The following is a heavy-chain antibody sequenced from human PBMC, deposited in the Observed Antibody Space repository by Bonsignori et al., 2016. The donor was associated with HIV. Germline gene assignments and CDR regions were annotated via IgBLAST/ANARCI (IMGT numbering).Heavy chain of an antibody. D-gene: IGHD5-12*01. Sequence: QVQLQESGPGLVKPLQTLSLTCTVSGASISSATYYWSVDPAARREGTGVDWAYLYPWEHQLQPLPPESSHHVSRHVQDQFSLKLSSVTAADTAVYYCAREPYGGYPNDYWGQGTRSHRLL. CDR2: LYPWEH. V-gene: IGHV4-61*02. CDR3: AREPYGGYPNDY. J-gene: IGHJ4*02. CDR1: GASISSATYY.